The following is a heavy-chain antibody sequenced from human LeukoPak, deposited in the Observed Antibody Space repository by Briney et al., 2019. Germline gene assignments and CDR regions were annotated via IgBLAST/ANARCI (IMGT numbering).Heavy chain of an antibody. CDR2: IYSGGST. J-gene: IGHJ3*02. D-gene: IGHD2-21*02. Sequence: GGSLRLSCAASGFTVSSNYMSWVRQAPGKGLEWVSVIYSGGSTYYADSVKGRFTIFRDNSKNTLYLQMNSLRAEDTAVYYCASAGYCGGDCYLQDAFDIWGQGTMVTVSS. CDR3: ASAGYCGGDCYLQDAFDI. V-gene: IGHV3-53*01. CDR1: GFTVSSNY.